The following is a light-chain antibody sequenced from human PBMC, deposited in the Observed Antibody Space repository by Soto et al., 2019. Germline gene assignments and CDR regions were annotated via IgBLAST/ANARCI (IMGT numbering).Light chain of an antibody. J-gene: IGKJ5*01. V-gene: IGKV3-20*01. CDR3: QQYDSSPPIT. CDR1: QSVGRD. CDR2: GAS. Sequence: EIVMTQSPGSLSVSPGERATLSCRASQSVGRDLAWYQQKPGQAPRLLIYGASTWATGIPASFSGSGSGADVTLTISGLEPEDFAVYYCQQYDSSPPITFGQGTRLEIK.